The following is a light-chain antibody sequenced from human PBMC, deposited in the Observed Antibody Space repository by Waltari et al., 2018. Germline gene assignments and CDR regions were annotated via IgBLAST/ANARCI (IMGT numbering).Light chain of an antibody. V-gene: IGLV2-14*01. Sequence: QSALTQPASVSGSPAQSITISCTRTSTDVVGDNYVSWFQQHPGRAPKLMIYDVSKRPSGVSNRFSGSKSGNAASLTISGLQAEDEADYYCSSYTSISTLVFGVGTKVTVL. CDR1: STDVVGDNY. CDR2: DVS. J-gene: IGLJ3*02. CDR3: SSYTSISTLV.